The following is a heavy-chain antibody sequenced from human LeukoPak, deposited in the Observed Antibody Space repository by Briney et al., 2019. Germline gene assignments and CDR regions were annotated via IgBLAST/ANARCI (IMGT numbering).Heavy chain of an antibody. CDR2: INHGGST. D-gene: IGHD6-25*01. J-gene: IGHJ4*02. CDR1: GGSISSYY. Sequence: SETLSLTCTVSGGSISSYYWSWIRQPPGKGLEWIGEINHGGSTNYNPSLKSRVTISVDTSKNQFSLKLSSVTAADTAVYYCARLMQSGRTYDYWGQGTLVTVSS. V-gene: IGHV4-34*01. CDR3: ARLMQSGRTYDY.